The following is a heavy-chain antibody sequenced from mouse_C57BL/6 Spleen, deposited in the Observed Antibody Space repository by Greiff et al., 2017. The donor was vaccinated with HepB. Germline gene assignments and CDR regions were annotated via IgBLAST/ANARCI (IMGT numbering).Heavy chain of an antibody. Sequence: EVMLVESGGGLVKPGGSLKLSCAASGFTFSSYAMSWVRQTPEKRLEWVATISDGGSYTYYPNNVKGRFTISRDNAKNNLYLQMSHLKSEDTAMYYCARGYSVYYAMDYWGQGTSVTVSS. J-gene: IGHJ4*01. CDR1: GFTFSSYA. D-gene: IGHD2-3*01. CDR2: ISDGGSYT. V-gene: IGHV5-4*03. CDR3: ARGYSVYYAMDY.